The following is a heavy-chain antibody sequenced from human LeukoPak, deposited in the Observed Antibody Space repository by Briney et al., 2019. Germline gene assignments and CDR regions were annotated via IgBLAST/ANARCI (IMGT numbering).Heavy chain of an antibody. J-gene: IGHJ4*02. V-gene: IGHV4-39*07. D-gene: IGHD3-22*01. Sequence: SETLSLTCTVSSGSISVTGIDWGWVRQPPGKGLEYLGKIYYTGTTSYNPSLKSRVTILIDTSKNQFSLNLNSVTAADTAEYYCARGSWGSYDSSGYFRDWAQGTLVTVSS. CDR1: SGSISVTGID. CDR3: ARGSWGSYDSSGYFRD. CDR2: IYYTGTT.